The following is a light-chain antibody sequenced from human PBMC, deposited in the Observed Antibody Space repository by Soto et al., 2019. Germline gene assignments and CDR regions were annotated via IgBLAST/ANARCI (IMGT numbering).Light chain of an antibody. CDR2: AAS. CDR3: QQLITYPQT. V-gene: IGKV1-9*01. CDR1: QGISTY. Sequence: DIQLTQSPSFLSASVGDRVTMTCRASQGISTYLAWYQQKPGKAPKLLIYAASTLQSGVPPRFSGSGSGTEFALAISSLQPEDFATYYCQQLITYPQTFGQGTKVDIK. J-gene: IGKJ1*01.